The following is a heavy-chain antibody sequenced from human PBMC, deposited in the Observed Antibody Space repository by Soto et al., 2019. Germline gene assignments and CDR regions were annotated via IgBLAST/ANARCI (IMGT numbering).Heavy chain of an antibody. V-gene: IGHV4-34*01. J-gene: IGHJ6*03. D-gene: IGHD2-8*01. Sequence: SETLSLTCAVYGGSFSGYYWSWIRQPPGKGLEWIGEINHSGSTNYNPSLKSRVTISVDTSKNQFSLKLSSVTAADTAVYYCARVGNDIVLMVYAYYYYYYMDVWGKGTTVTVSS. CDR2: INHSGST. CDR3: ARVGNDIVLMVYAYYYYYYMDV. CDR1: GGSFSGYY.